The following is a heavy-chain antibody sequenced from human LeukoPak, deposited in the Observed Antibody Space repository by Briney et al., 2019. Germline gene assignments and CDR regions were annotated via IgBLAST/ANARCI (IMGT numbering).Heavy chain of an antibody. CDR1: GGSISSSSYY. CDR2: IYYSGST. V-gene: IGHV4-39*07. D-gene: IGHD2-2*01. CDR3: ARGPLWDQLLSPSYYYYMDV. J-gene: IGHJ6*03. Sequence: PSETLSLTCTVSGGSISSSSYYWGWIRQPPGKGLEWIGSIYYSGSTYYNPSLKSRVTISVDTSKNQFSLKLSSVTAADTAVYYCARGPLWDQLLSPSYYYYMDVWGKGTTVTVSS.